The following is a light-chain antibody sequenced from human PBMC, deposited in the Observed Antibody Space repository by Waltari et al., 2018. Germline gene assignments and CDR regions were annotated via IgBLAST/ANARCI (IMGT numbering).Light chain of an antibody. CDR1: QSLLHRNGNNY. CDR3: MQSLQALWT. Sequence: DIVVTKSPLSLPVTPGAPASISCRSSQSLLHRNGNNYLDWYLQQPVHSQQLLIYFGSNRASRVPDMFSGSESGTDVTLRISRVEAEDVCVYYCMQSLQALWTFGPGTKLEI. V-gene: IGKV2-28*01. J-gene: IGKJ1*01. CDR2: FGS.